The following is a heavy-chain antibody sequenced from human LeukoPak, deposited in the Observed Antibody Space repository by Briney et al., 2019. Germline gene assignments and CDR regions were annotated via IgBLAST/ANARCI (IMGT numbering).Heavy chain of an antibody. CDR2: IYYSGST. CDR3: ARLLRLGELSFVGYF. CDR1: GGSISSSSYY. J-gene: IGHJ4*02. V-gene: IGHV4-39*01. Sequence: SETLSLTCTVSGGSISSSSYYWGWIRQPPGKGLEWIGSIYYSGSTYYNPSLKSRVTISVDTSKNQFSLKLSSVTAADTAVYYCARLLRLGELSFVGYFWGQGTLVTVFS. D-gene: IGHD3-16*02.